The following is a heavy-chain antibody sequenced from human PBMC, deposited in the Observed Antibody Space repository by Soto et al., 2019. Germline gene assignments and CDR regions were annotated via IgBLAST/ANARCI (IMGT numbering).Heavy chain of an antibody. CDR1: GGTFSSYT. CDR3: ARGDCSGGSCYPAWYFDL. Sequence: QVQLVQSGAEVKKPGSSVKVSCKASGGTFSSYTISWVRQAPGQGLEWMGRIIPILGIANYAQKFQGRVTITADKSTSTDYMELSSLRSEDTAVYYCARGDCSGGSCYPAWYFDLWGRGTLVTVSS. V-gene: IGHV1-69*02. CDR2: IIPILGIA. J-gene: IGHJ2*01. D-gene: IGHD2-15*01.